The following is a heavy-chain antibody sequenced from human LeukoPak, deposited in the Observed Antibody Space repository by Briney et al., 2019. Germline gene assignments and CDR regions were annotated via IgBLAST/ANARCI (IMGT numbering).Heavy chain of an antibody. CDR2: MYHSGST. CDR3: ARQHGDSGSYYYYYMDV. D-gene: IGHD1-26*01. Sequence: SETLSLTCTVSGYSISSGHYWGWIRHPPGKGLEGIVIMYHSGSTYYNPSLKSRVTISVDTSKNQFSLKLSSLTAADTAVYYCARQHGDSGSYYYYYMDVWGKGTTVTISS. CDR1: GYSISSGHY. J-gene: IGHJ6*03. V-gene: IGHV4-38-2*02.